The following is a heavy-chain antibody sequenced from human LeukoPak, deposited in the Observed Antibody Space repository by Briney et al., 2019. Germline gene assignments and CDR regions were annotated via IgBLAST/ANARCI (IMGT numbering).Heavy chain of an antibody. Sequence: GASVKVSCKASGYTFSDFYIHWVRQAPGQGLEYVGWITPKSGDTYSPQRFQGRVTMTRDASISTAYMELSSLRSDDTAVYFCARVRLAEERAWAYWGQGTLVTVSS. CDR3: ARVRLAEERAWAY. V-gene: IGHV1-2*02. J-gene: IGHJ4*02. D-gene: IGHD3-3*02. CDR2: ITPKSGDT. CDR1: GYTFSDFY.